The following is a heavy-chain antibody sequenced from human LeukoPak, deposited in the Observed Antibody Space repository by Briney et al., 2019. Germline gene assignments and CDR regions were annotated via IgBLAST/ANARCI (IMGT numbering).Heavy chain of an antibody. J-gene: IGHJ5*02. CDR2: ISWNSGSI. V-gene: IGHV3-9*03. D-gene: IGHD6-19*01. CDR3: AKGLSSGWLDWFDP. CDR1: GFTFDDYA. Sequence: GRSLRLSCAASGFTFDDYAMHWVRQAPGKGLEWVSGISWNSGSIGYADSVKGRFTISRDNAKNSLYLPMNSLRAEDMALYYCAKGLSSGWLDWFDPWGQGTLVTVSS.